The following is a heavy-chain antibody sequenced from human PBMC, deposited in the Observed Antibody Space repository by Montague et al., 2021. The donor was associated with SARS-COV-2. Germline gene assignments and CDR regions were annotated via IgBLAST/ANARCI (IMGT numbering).Heavy chain of an antibody. V-gene: IGHV4-34*01. CDR2: VSHPGSA. J-gene: IGHJ4*02. CDR1: TEAFNGYY. CDR3: ARGVYNRVIFVVSPRYYFDY. Sequence: SETLSLTCAVYTEAFNGYYWTWIRQPPGKGLEWIGDVSHPGSAKYNPSLKGRVSISVNTWRKQVSLRLTSVTAADTATYYCARGVYNRVIFVVSPRYYFDYWGQGNMVAVSS. D-gene: IGHD3-9*01.